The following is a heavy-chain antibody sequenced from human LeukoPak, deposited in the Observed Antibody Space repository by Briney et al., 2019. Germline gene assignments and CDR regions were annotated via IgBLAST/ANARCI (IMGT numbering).Heavy chain of an antibody. J-gene: IGHJ4*02. Sequence: SQTLSLTCTVSGGSISSGGYYWSWIRQPPGKGLEWIGYIYHSGSTYYNPSLKSRVTISVDRSKNQFSLKLSSVTAADTAVYYCADLCGGDCHGWGYWGQGTLVTVSS. CDR3: ADLCGGDCHGWGY. D-gene: IGHD2-21*01. CDR1: GGSISSGGYY. CDR2: IYHSGST. V-gene: IGHV4-30-2*01.